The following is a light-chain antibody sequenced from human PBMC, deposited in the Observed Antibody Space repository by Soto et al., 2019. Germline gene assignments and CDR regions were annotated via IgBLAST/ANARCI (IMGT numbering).Light chain of an antibody. CDR1: SSNIGSNS. J-gene: IGLJ1*01. V-gene: IGLV1-44*01. CDR3: AAWDDTLYGYV. Sequence: QAVVTQSPSASGTPGQRVTTSCSGSSSNIGSNSVNWYQQLPGAAPKLLIYSNDQRPSGVPDRFSGSKSGTSASLAISGLRSEDEADYYCAAWDDTLYGYVFGTGTKLTVL. CDR2: SND.